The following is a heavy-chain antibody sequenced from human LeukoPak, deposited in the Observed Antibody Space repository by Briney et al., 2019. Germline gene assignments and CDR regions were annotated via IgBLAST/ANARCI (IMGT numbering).Heavy chain of an antibody. V-gene: IGHV7-4-1*02. CDR3: ARDRRGIAAAASDY. CDR2: INTNTGNP. D-gene: IGHD6-13*01. J-gene: IGHJ4*02. CDR1: RYTFTSYA. Sequence: ASVKVSCKASRYTFTSYAMNWVRQAPGQGLEWMGWINTNTGNPTYAQGFTGRFVFSLDTSVSTAYLQISSLKAEDTAVYYCARDRRGIAAAASDYWGQGTLVTVSS.